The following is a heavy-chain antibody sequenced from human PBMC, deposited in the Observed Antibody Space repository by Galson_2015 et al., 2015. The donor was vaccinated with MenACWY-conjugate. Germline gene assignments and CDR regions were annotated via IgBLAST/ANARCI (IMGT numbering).Heavy chain of an antibody. CDR2: VYWNDDK. D-gene: IGHD2-21*02. CDR1: GLSLSSHAEL. J-gene: IGHJ4*02. Sequence: PALVKPPQPLTLPCTFSGLSLSSHAELVGWVRQPPGKAPEWLAFVYWNDDKRYSPSLRSRLTITKDPSRNQVVLTMTNMDPADTSIFYCAYRTHVTSVDFWGQGTLVTVSS. CDR3: AYRTHVTSVDF. V-gene: IGHV2-5*01.